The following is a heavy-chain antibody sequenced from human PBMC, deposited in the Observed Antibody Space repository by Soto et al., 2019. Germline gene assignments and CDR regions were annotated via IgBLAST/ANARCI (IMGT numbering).Heavy chain of an antibody. CDR1: GFTFSSQT. CDR2: VSSSGSYK. CDR3: ASPRGLDDAFDF. D-gene: IGHD3-10*01. J-gene: IGHJ3*01. V-gene: IGHV3-21*01. Sequence: EVQLVESGGGLVKPGGSMRLSCAVSGFTFSSQTMNWVRQAPGKGLEWVSSVSSSGSYKYYADSVKGRFTISRDNAKNSLYLQMNSLRAEDTAVYFCASPRGLDDAFDFWGQGTMVTVSP.